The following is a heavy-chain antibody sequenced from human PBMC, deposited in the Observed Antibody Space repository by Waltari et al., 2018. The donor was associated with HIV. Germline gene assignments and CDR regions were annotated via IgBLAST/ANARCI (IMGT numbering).Heavy chain of an antibody. Sequence: QVHLVQSGAEMKKPGASVKVSCKASGYTFLSYGISWVRQAPGHWLEWRGCISTYTANTNYAQSLQRRVTMTTDTSTTTAYMELRSLTSDDTAVYYCARDGLRYSGTFYSDYWGQGTLVTVSS. D-gene: IGHD1-26*01. J-gene: IGHJ4*02. CDR1: GYTFLSYG. CDR3: ARDGLRYSGTFYSDY. CDR2: ISTYTANT. V-gene: IGHV1-18*01.